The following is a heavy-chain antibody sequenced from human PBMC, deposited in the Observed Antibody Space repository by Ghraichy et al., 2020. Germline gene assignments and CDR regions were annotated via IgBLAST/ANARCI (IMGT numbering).Heavy chain of an antibody. CDR1: GFTFSSYW. CDR2: INSDGSNT. CDR3: ARAAPNDFWSGYFL. D-gene: IGHD3-3*01. J-gene: IGHJ4*02. V-gene: IGHV3-74*01. Sequence: GGSLRLSCAASGFTFSSYWMHWVRQAPGKGLVWVSRINSDGSNTSYADSVKGRFTISRDNAKNTLYLQMNSLRAEDTAVYYCARAAPNDFWSGYFLWGQGTLVTVSS.